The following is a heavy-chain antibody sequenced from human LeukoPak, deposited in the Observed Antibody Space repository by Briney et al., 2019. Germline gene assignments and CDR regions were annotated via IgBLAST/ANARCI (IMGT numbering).Heavy chain of an antibody. CDR1: GFTFSSYA. D-gene: IGHD3-22*01. Sequence: GGSLRLSCAASGFTFSSYAMPWVRQAPGKGLEWVALISYDGSNKYYADSVKGRLTISRDNSKNTLFLQMNSLGAEDTAVYYCARDLGYMGSGYYDYWGQGTLVTVSS. CDR2: ISYDGSNK. J-gene: IGHJ4*02. V-gene: IGHV3-30*04. CDR3: ARDLGYMGSGYYDY.